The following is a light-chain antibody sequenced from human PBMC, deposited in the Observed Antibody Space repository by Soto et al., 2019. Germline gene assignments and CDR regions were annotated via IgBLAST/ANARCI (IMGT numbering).Light chain of an antibody. Sequence: DIERTHSPSSVSSSLVDIVTITCRASQGVSTWLAWHQQRPGKATKLLIYAASTLQSGVPSRFSGSGSGTDFTLTISSLQPEDVATYYCQQSNTFPLTFGGGTKVDI. CDR2: AAS. CDR1: QGVSTW. J-gene: IGKJ4*01. CDR3: QQSNTFPLT. V-gene: IGKV1-12*01.